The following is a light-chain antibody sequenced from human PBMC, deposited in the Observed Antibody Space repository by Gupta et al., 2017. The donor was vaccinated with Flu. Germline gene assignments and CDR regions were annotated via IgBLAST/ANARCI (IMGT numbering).Light chain of an antibody. Sequence: QFVLTQPPSVSGAPGQRVTTSCTGSTSNIGAGYEVHWYQQVPGRDPPRLIVCNNNRPSGVADRFSCDTSCTYASPVTDGRQDEDEADDYCQWSDTSIRGSNVFGGGTKMTVL. J-gene: IGLJ3*02. CDR1: TSNIGAGYE. CDR3: QWSDTSIRGSNV. V-gene: IGLV1-40*01. CDR2: CNN.